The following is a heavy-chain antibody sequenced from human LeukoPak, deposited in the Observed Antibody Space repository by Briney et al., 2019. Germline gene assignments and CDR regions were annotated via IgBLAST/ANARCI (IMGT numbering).Heavy chain of an antibody. CDR1: GFTFSSYA. D-gene: IGHD3-22*01. Sequence: SLRLSCSASGFTFSSYALSLVRQAPGNGLEGVSAISGCGGSTYHADSVKGRFTISRDNSKNTLYLQMNSLRAEDTAVYYCAKGLISAYDSSDDAFDIWGQGTMVTVSS. CDR2: ISGCGGST. V-gene: IGHV3-23*01. J-gene: IGHJ3*02. CDR3: AKGLISAYDSSDDAFDI.